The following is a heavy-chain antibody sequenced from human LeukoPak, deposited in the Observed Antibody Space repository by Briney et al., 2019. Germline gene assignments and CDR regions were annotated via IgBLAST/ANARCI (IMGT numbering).Heavy chain of an antibody. D-gene: IGHD3-10*01. CDR3: ARVEGSGSDAFDI. V-gene: IGHV4-61*02. CDR1: GGSISSDSYY. CDR2: IYTSGST. J-gene: IGHJ3*02. Sequence: SETLSLTCTVSGGSISSDSYYWSWIRQPAGKGLEWIGRIYTSGSTNYNPSLKSRVTISVDTSKNQFSLKLSSVTAADTAVYYCARVEGSGSDAFDIWGQGTMVTVSS.